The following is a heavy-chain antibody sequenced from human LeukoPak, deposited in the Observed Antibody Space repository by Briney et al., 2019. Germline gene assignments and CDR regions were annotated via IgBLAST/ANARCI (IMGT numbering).Heavy chain of an antibody. CDR3: ARGRDIVVVTAIGGTAFDI. D-gene: IGHD2-21*02. V-gene: IGHV4-34*01. J-gene: IGHJ3*02. Sequence: SETLSLTCAVYGGSFSGYYWSWIRQPPGKGLEWIGEINHSGSTNYNPSLKSRVTISVDTSKNQFSLKLSYVTAADTAVYYCARGRDIVVVTAIGGTAFDIWGQGTMVTVSS. CDR2: INHSGST. CDR1: GGSFSGYY.